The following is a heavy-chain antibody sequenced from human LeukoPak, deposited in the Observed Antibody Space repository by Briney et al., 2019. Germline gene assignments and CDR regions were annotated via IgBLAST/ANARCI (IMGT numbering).Heavy chain of an antibody. Sequence: GGSLRLSCTISGLTFSHAWVNWVRQAPGKGLEWVSSISSSSSYIYYADSVKGRFTISRDNAKNSLYLQMNSLRAEDTAVYYCARPSIGYGDYWGQGTLVTVSS. CDR3: ARPSIGYGDY. CDR1: GLTFSHAW. J-gene: IGHJ4*02. CDR2: ISSSSSYI. D-gene: IGHD5-12*01. V-gene: IGHV3-21*01.